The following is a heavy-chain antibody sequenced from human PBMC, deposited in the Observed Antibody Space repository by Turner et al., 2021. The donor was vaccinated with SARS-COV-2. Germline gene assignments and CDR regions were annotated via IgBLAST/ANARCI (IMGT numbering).Heavy chain of an antibody. V-gene: IGHV3-53*01. CDR3: ARDLMEVGGMDV. D-gene: IGHD3-3*01. J-gene: IGHJ6*02. CDR2: IYSGGST. Sequence: EVQLVESGGGLIQPGGSLRLSCAASGVTVSSNYMSWVRQAPGKGLEWVSVIYSGGSTYYADYVKGRFTISRDNSKNTLYLQMNSLRAEDTAVYYCARDLMEVGGMDVWGQGTTVTVSS. CDR1: GVTVSSNY.